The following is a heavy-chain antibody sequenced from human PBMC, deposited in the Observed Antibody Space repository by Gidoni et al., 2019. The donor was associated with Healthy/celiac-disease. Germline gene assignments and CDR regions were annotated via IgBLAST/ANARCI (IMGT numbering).Heavy chain of an antibody. V-gene: IGHV3-30*01. CDR1: GFTFSSSA. J-gene: IGHJ4*02. CDR2: ISDDGSNK. CDR3: ARDERPPSEYSSGPIDY. Sequence: QVQLVESGGGVVQPGRSLRLSCAASGFTFSSSAMHWVRQAPGKGLEWVAVISDDGSNKYYADSVKGRFTISRDNSKNTLYLQMNSLRAEDTAVYYCARDERPPSEYSSGPIDYWGQGTLVTVSS. D-gene: IGHD6-19*01.